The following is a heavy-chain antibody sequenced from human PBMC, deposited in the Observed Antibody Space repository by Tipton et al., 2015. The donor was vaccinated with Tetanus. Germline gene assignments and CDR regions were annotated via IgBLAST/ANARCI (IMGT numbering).Heavy chain of an antibody. CDR1: DYTFTKFD. CDR3: LSGSYYRA. Sequence: QVQLVQSGGEVKKPGASVKVSCKASDYTFTKFDVSWVRQAPGQGLEWMGRINNNHGNDGNTNYAQNFQGRVTMTTDTSTRTSYMELRGLTSGDTAMYYCLSGSYYRAWGQGTLVTASS. J-gene: IGHJ5*02. V-gene: IGHV1-18*01. CDR2: INNNHGNDGNT. D-gene: IGHD1-26*01.